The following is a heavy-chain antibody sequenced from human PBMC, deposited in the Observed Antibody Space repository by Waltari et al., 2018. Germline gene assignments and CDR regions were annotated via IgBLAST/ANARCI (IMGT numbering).Heavy chain of an antibody. CDR2: IKSDGIGV. J-gene: IGHJ4*02. Sequence: EVQLVESGGGLVQPGGSLRLSCAASGFTFSSYWLHWVRQAPGKGLVWVSRIKSDGIGVNYADSVKGRFTISRDNAKNTVYLQMNSLRAEDTAVYYCARANPADFDYWGQGVLVTVSS. V-gene: IGHV3-74*01. CDR3: ARANPADFDY. CDR1: GFTFSSYW.